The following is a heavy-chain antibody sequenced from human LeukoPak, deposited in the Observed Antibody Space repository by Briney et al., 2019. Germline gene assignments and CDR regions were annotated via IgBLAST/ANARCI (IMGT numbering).Heavy chain of an antibody. CDR2: INHSGST. V-gene: IGHV4-34*01. Sequence: SETLSLTCAVYGGSFSGYYWSWIRQPPGKGLEWIGEINHSGSTNYNPSLKSRVTISVDTSKNQFSLKLSSVTAADTAVYYCARERSGGPVPAAIPDYFDYWGQGTLVTVSS. CDR3: ARERSGGPVPAAIPDYFDY. D-gene: IGHD2-2*01. CDR1: GGSFSGYY. J-gene: IGHJ4*02.